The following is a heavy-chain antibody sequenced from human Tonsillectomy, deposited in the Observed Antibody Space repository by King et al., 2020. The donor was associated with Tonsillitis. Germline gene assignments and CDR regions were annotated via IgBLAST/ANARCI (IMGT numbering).Heavy chain of an antibody. J-gene: IGHJ4*02. V-gene: IGHV3-30*18. CDR2: ISYDGSNK. Sequence: VRLVESGGGVVQPGRSLRLSCAASGFTFSSYGMHWVRQAPGKGLEWVAVISYDGSNKYYADSVKGRFTISRDNSKNTLYLQMNSLRAEDTAVYYCAKGLYSGSYPYTADYFDYWGQGTLVTVSS. CDR1: GFTFSSYG. CDR3: AKGLYSGSYPYTADYFDY. D-gene: IGHD1-26*01.